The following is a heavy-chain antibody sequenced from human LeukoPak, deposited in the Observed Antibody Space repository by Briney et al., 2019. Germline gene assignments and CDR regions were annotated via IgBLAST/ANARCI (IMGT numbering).Heavy chain of an antibody. J-gene: IGHJ5*02. D-gene: IGHD3-10*01. CDR1: GYTFTGYY. CDR2: INPNSGGT. V-gene: IGHV1-2*02. CDR3: ARVAITMVRGVIWWFDP. Sequence: GASVKVSCKASGYTFTGYYMHWVRQAPGQGLEWMGWINPNSGGTNYAQKFQGRVTMTRDTSISTAYMELSRLRSDDTAVYYCARVAITMVRGVIWWFDPWGQGTLATVSS.